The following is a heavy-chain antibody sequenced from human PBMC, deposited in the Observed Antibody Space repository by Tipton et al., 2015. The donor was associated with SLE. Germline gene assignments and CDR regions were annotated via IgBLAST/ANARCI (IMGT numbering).Heavy chain of an antibody. Sequence: TLSLTCTVSGGSISSHYWSWTRQPPGKGLEWIGYIYYSGSTNYNPSLKSRVTISVDTSKNQVSLKLSFVTAADTAVYYCAREAEVYGMDVWGQGTTVTVSS. V-gene: IGHV4-59*11. CDR2: IYYSGST. CDR1: GGSISSHY. CDR3: AREAEVYGMDV. J-gene: IGHJ6*02.